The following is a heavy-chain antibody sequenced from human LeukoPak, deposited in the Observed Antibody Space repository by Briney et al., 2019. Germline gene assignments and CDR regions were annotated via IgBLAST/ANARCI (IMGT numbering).Heavy chain of an antibody. CDR2: IKQEGTEK. CDR3: ARDGGGPLD. Sequence: GGSLRLSCAASGSTFRNSWMSWVRQAPGKGLEWVANIKQEGTEKNYVDSVKGRFTISRDNARNSLYLQMNSLRAEDTAVYYCARDGGGPLDWGQGTLVTVSS. CDR1: GSTFRNSW. V-gene: IGHV3-7*01. D-gene: IGHD3-10*01. J-gene: IGHJ4*02.